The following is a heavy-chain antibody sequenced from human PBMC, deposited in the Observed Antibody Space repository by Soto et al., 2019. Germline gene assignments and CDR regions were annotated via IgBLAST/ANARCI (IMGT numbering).Heavy chain of an antibody. D-gene: IGHD6-19*01. J-gene: IGHJ5*02. CDR3: ASKAGAYSSGNRQRYNWFDP. CDR1: GGSFSGYY. CDR2: INHSGST. V-gene: IGHV4-34*01. Sequence: PSETLSLTCAVYGGSFSGYYWSWIRQPPGKGLEWIGEINHSGSTYYNPSLKSRVTISVDTSKNQFSLKLSSVTAADTAVYYCASKAGAYSSGNRQRYNWFDPWGQGTLVTVSS.